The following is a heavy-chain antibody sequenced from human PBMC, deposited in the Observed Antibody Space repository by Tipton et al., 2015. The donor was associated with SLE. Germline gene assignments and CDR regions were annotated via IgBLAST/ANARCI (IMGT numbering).Heavy chain of an antibody. CDR2: LSYDGSNT. D-gene: IGHD3-9*01. V-gene: IGHV3-30*18. CDR1: GFTFSNYG. J-gene: IGHJ6*02. CDR3: AKDWVTYDTGYYYYGTDV. Sequence: SLRLSCAASGFTFSNYGLQWVRQAPGKGLEWVALLSYDGSNTYYADSVKGRFTISRDNSKNTLYLQMNSLRAEDTAVYYCAKDWVTYDTGYYYYGTDVWGQGTTVTVS.